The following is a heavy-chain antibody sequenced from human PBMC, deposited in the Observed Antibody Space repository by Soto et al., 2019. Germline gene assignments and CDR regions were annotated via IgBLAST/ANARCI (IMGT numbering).Heavy chain of an antibody. CDR3: ARVRRPSVVPAAIGY. CDR2: INAGNGNT. CDR1: GYTFTSYA. Sequence: ASVKVSCKASGYTFTSYAMHWVRQAPGQRLEWMGWINAGNGNTKYSQKFQGRVTITRDTSASTAYMELSSLRSEDTAVYYCARVRRPSVVPAAIGYWGQGTLVTVSS. D-gene: IGHD2-2*02. J-gene: IGHJ4*02. V-gene: IGHV1-3*01.